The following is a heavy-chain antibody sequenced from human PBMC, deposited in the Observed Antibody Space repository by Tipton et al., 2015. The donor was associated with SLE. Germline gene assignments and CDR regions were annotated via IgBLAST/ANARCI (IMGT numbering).Heavy chain of an antibody. CDR3: ARDPVGAKHFDY. J-gene: IGHJ4*02. Sequence: PGLVKPSETLSLICNVSGHSISSGYYWGWIRQFPGKGLEWIGSFYHSGSTYYNPSLKSRVTISVDTSKNQFSLKLTSVTAADTAIYYCARDPVGAKHFDYWGQGTLVTVSS. V-gene: IGHV4-38-2*02. D-gene: IGHD1-26*01. CDR2: FYHSGST. CDR1: GHSISSGYY.